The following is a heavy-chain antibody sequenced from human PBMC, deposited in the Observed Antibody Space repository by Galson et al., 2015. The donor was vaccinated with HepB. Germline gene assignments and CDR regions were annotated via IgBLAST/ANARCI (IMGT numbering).Heavy chain of an antibody. Sequence: CKASGYNFISYGMTWVRQAPGQGLEWMGWISVYDDDTKYGKRVQGRVTMTADRSTMTAFMELRDLTSDDTAVYYCARLPDDSSGPDHWGQGTLVTVSS. D-gene: IGHD1-14*01. V-gene: IGHV1-18*01. J-gene: IGHJ5*02. CDR1: GYNFISYG. CDR2: ISVYDDDT. CDR3: ARLPDDSSGPDH.